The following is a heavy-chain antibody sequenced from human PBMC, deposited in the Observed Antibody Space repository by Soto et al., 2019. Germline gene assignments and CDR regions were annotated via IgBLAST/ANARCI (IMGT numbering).Heavy chain of an antibody. CDR3: ARRDCSITNCPYYFDY. CDR2: INHSGST. D-gene: IGHD2-2*01. J-gene: IGHJ4*02. Sequence: QVQLQQWGAGLLKPSETLSLTCAVYGGSFSDHYWSWVRQPPGKGLEWIGEINHSGSTNSKPSLTSRVTMSVDTSKKQFSLRLSSVTAADSAVYFCARRDCSITNCPYYFDYWGQGTVVTVSS. V-gene: IGHV4-34*01. CDR1: GGSFSDHY.